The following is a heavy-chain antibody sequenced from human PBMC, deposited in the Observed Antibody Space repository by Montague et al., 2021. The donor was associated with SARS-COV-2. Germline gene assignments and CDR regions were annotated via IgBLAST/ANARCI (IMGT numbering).Heavy chain of an antibody. J-gene: IGHJ6*02. CDR3: ARGPGVVIILAIYYYYGVGV. V-gene: IGHV4-34*01. CDR2: INHSGST. Sequence: SETLSLTCAVYGGSFSGYYWSWIRQPPGKGLEWIGEINHSGSTXXXPSXXXRVTISVDTSKNQFSLKLSSVTAADTAVYYCARGPGVVIILAIYYYYGVGVWGQGTTVTVSS. D-gene: IGHD3-3*01. CDR1: GGSFSGYY.